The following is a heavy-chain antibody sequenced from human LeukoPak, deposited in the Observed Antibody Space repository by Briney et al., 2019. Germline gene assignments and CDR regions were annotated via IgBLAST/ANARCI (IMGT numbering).Heavy chain of an antibody. D-gene: IGHD1-1*01. J-gene: IGHJ6*02. CDR2: IYYSGST. CDR1: GGPISSYY. CDR3: ARGRGVRRNYYGMDV. Sequence: SETLSLTCTVSGGPISSYYWSWIRQPPGKGLEWIGYIYYSGSTNYNPSLKSRVTISVDTSKNQFSLKLSSVTAADTAVYYCARGRGVRRNYYGMDVWGQGTTVTVSS. V-gene: IGHV4-59*01.